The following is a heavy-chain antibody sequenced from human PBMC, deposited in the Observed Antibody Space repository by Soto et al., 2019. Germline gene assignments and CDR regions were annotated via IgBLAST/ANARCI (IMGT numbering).Heavy chain of an antibody. J-gene: IGHJ4*02. CDR3: ATTGPY. Sequence: QVQLVESGGGVVQPGRARRLSCAASGVTFISYGMHWVRQASGKWLAWVAVIWFDGSNKFYADSVKGRFTISRENSKNTVSLQMNSLRDEDSAAYYCATTGPYWGQGTLVTVSS. CDR2: IWFDGSNK. V-gene: IGHV3-33*01. CDR1: GVTFISYG.